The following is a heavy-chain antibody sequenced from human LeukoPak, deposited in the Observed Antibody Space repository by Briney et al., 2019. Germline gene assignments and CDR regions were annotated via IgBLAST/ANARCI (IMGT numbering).Heavy chain of an antibody. D-gene: IGHD2-2*02. V-gene: IGHV1-18*04. CDR3: ARWCSSTSCYKNNFDY. J-gene: IGHJ4*02. Sequence: GASVKVSCKASGYTFTSYGISWVRQAPGQGLEWMGWISAYNGNTNYAQKLQGRVTMTTDTSTSTAYMGLRSLRSDDTAVYYCARWCSSTSCYKNNFDYWGQGTLVTVSS. CDR2: ISAYNGNT. CDR1: GYTFTSYG.